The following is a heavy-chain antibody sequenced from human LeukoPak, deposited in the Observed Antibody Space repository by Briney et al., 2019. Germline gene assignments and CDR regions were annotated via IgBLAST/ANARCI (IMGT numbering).Heavy chain of an antibody. Sequence: QPAGSLRLSCAASGFTFSTYVMNWFRQAPGKGLEWVSTISVGAEYIFYADSVKGRFTISRDNSKNTLYLQMNSLRAEDTAVYYCTKGTIWLPFDYWGQGTLVTVSS. D-gene: IGHD5-18*01. J-gene: IGHJ4*02. CDR2: ISVGAEYI. CDR1: GFTFSTYV. V-gene: IGHV3-23*01. CDR3: TKGTIWLPFDY.